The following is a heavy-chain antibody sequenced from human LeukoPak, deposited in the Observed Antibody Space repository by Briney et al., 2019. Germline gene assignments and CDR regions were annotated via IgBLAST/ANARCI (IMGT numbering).Heavy chain of an antibody. J-gene: IGHJ4*02. CDR1: GYTFTSYD. CDR3: ARGPGPIGYSYGSTDY. D-gene: IGHD5-18*01. V-gene: IGHV1-8*01. CDR2: MNPNSGNT. Sequence: ASVKVSCKASGYTFTSYDINWVRQATGQGLEWMGWMNPNSGNTGYAQKFQGRVTMTRNTSISTAYMELSSLRSEDTAVYYCARGPGPIGYSYGSTDYWGQGTLVTVSS.